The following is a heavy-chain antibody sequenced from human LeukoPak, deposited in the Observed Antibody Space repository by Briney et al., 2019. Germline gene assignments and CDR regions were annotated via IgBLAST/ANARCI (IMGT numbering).Heavy chain of an antibody. CDR1: GYSFTGYF. J-gene: IGHJ6*02. Sequence: ASVKVSCKASGYSFTGYFMRWVRQAPGQGLEWMGWINPNSGDTNYAQKFQGRVTMTRDTSISTAYMELSRLRSDDAAVYYCARRFYYAIDVWGQGTTVTVSS. V-gene: IGHV1-2*02. D-gene: IGHD3-16*01. CDR3: ARRFYYAIDV. CDR2: INPNSGDT.